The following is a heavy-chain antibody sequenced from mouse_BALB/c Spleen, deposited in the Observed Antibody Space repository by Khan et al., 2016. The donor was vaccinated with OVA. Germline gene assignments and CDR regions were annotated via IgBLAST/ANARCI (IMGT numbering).Heavy chain of an antibody. D-gene: IGHD2-12*01. V-gene: IGHV3-8*02. CDR3: ARSTYRYAFVY. J-gene: IGHJ3*01. Sequence: EVQLVESGPSLVKPSQTLSLTCSVTGDSITSGYWNWIRKFPGNKLEYMGYIIYTGYTYYNPSLQSRISITRHTSKNQYYLQLNSVTYEDTATYYCARSTYRYAFVYWGQGTLVTVSA. CDR2: IIYTGYT. CDR1: GDSITSGY.